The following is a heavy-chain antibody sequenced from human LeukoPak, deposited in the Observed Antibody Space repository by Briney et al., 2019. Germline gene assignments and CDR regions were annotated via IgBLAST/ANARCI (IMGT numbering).Heavy chain of an antibody. Sequence: ASVKVSCKASGYTFTSYGISWVRRAPGQGLEWMGWISAYNGNTNYAQKLQGRVTMTTDTSTSTAYMELRSLRSDDTAVYYCARDFMDIVVVPAAVQNAFDIWGQGTMVTVSS. CDR3: ARDFMDIVVVPAAVQNAFDI. D-gene: IGHD2-2*02. J-gene: IGHJ3*02. CDR2: ISAYNGNT. CDR1: GYTFTSYG. V-gene: IGHV1-18*01.